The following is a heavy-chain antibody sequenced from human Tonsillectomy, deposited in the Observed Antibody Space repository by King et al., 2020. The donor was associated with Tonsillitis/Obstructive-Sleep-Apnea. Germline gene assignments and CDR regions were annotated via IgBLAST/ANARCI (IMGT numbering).Heavy chain of an antibody. Sequence: QLQESGPGLVKPSETLSLTCIVAGGSIRSYYWSWIRQPPGKGLECIGYMYYTGSTNYNPSLKSRVTISVDTSKNQFSLKLSSVTAADTAVYYCAREGLRDAFDIWGHGTMVTVSS. CDR1: GGSIRSYY. J-gene: IGHJ3*02. CDR3: AREGLRDAFDI. D-gene: IGHD5-12*01. CDR2: MYYTGST. V-gene: IGHV4-59*01.